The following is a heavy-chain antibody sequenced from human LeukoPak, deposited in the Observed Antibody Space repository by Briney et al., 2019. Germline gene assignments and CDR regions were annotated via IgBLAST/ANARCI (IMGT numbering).Heavy chain of an antibody. D-gene: IGHD2/OR15-2a*01. J-gene: IGHJ5*02. Sequence: GGSLRLSCAASGDIISSYAMSWVRQAPGKGLEWVSAINGRGDNTYYADFVKSRFTISRDNYKSTVYLQMNSLRTEDTAVYYCAKDRVSPGFNWFDPWGQGTLVTVSS. V-gene: IGHV3-23*01. CDR1: GDIISSYA. CDR2: INGRGDNT. CDR3: AKDRVSPGFNWFDP.